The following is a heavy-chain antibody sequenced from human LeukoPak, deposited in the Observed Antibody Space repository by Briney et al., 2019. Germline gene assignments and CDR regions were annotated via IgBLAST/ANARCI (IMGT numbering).Heavy chain of an antibody. Sequence: SETLSLTCAVYGGSFSGYYWSWIRQPPGKGLEWIGEINHSGSTNYNPSLESRVTISVDTSKNQFSLKLSSVTAADTAVYYCARGIAYRGGDCPGYFDYWGQGTLVTVYS. V-gene: IGHV4-34*01. D-gene: IGHD2-21*02. J-gene: IGHJ4*02. CDR1: GGSFSGYY. CDR3: ARGIAYRGGDCPGYFDY. CDR2: INHSGST.